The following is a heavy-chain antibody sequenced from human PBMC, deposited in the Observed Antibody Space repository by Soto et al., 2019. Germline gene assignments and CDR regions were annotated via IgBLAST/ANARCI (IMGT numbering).Heavy chain of an antibody. V-gene: IGHV4-59*08. Sequence: PSETLSLTCTVSGGSISGYYWSWIRQSPGKGLEWIGFLYHTGSTHYNPSLKSRVTISVDTSKNQFSLRLSSVTAADTAVYYCARQVSYNWNDPSVFDYWGQGILVTVSS. CDR1: GGSISGYY. CDR2: LYHTGST. D-gene: IGHD1-1*01. CDR3: ARQVSYNWNDPSVFDY. J-gene: IGHJ4*02.